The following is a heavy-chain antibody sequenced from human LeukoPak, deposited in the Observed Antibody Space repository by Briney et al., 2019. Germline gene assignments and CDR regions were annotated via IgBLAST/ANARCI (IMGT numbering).Heavy chain of an antibody. V-gene: IGHV5-10-1*01. Sequence: GESLDISCKGSGYSFTSYWISWVRQMPGKGLEWMGRIDPSDSYTNYSPSFQGHVTIPADKSISTAYLQWSSLKASDTATYYCARLPDYYGSGSYSNWFDPWGQGTLVTVTS. J-gene: IGHJ5*02. D-gene: IGHD3-10*01. CDR2: IDPSDSYT. CDR1: GYSFTSYW. CDR3: ARLPDYYGSGSYSNWFDP.